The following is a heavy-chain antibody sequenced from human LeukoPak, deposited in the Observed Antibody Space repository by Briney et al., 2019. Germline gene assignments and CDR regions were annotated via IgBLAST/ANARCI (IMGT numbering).Heavy chain of an antibody. CDR3: ARDETYYDSSGPDY. CDR2: ISAYNGNT. D-gene: IGHD3-22*01. Sequence: ASVKVSCKASGYTFSSYGISWVRQAPGQGPEWMGWISAYNGNTNYAQEVQGRVTMTTDTSTSTAYMELRSLRSDDTAVYYCARDETYYDSSGPDYWGQGTLVTVSS. CDR1: GYTFSSYG. J-gene: IGHJ4*02. V-gene: IGHV1-18*01.